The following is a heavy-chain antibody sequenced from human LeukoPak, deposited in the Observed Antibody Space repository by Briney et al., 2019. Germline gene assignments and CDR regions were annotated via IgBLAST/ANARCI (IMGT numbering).Heavy chain of an antibody. CDR2: IYYSGST. D-gene: IGHD2-15*01. Sequence: SETLSLTCTVSGGSISSSSYYWGWIRQPPGKGLEWIGSIYYSGSTYYNPSLKSRVTISVDTSKNQFSLKLSSVTAADTAVYYCERTIFRELVVVAATTVNWFDPWGQGTLVTVSS. V-gene: IGHV4-39*01. CDR1: GGSISSSSYY. J-gene: IGHJ5*02. CDR3: ERTIFRELVVVAATTVNWFDP.